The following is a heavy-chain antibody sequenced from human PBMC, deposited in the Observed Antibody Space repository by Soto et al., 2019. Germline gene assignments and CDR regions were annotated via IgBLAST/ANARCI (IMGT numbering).Heavy chain of an antibody. Sequence: QVTLKESGPVLVKPTETLTLTCTVSGFSLSNARMGVSWIRQSPGKALEWLAHIFSNDEKSYSTSLKSRLTISKDTSKSQVVLTMTNMDPVDTATYYCARIHIVVVTATLTLNWFDPWGQGTLVTVSS. D-gene: IGHD2-21*02. V-gene: IGHV2-26*01. J-gene: IGHJ5*02. CDR3: ARIHIVVVTATLTLNWFDP. CDR1: GFSLSNARMG. CDR2: IFSNDEK.